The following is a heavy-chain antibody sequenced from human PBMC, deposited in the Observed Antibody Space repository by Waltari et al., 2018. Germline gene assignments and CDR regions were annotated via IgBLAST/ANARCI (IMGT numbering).Heavy chain of an antibody. CDR2: ISSSSSTI. Sequence: VQLVESGGGLVQPGGSLRLACAASGFTFRSYSMNWVRQAPGKGLEWVSYISSSSSTIYYADSVKGRFTISRDNAKNSLYLQMNSLRAEDTAVYYCARELERRGFDYWGQGTLVTVSS. CDR1: GFTFRSYS. CDR3: ARELERRGFDY. J-gene: IGHJ4*02. D-gene: IGHD1-1*01. V-gene: IGHV3-48*01.